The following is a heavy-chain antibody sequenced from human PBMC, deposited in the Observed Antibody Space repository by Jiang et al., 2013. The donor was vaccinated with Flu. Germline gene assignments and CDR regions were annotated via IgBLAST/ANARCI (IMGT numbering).Heavy chain of an antibody. Sequence: GSGLVKPSQTLSLTCTVSGGSISSGSYYWSWIRQPAGKGLEWIGRIYTSGSTNYNPSLKSRVTISVDTSKNQFSLKLSSVTAADTAVYYCARNLGSYYYDSSGYYFDNAFDIWGQGTMVTVSS. J-gene: IGHJ3*02. CDR2: IYTSGST. CDR3: ARNLGSYYYDSSGYYFDNAFDI. V-gene: IGHV4-61*02. D-gene: IGHD3-22*01. CDR1: GGSISSGSYY.